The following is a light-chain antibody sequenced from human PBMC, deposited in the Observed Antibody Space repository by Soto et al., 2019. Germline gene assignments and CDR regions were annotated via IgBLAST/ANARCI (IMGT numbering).Light chain of an antibody. CDR2: GAS. CDR1: QSVRTY. J-gene: IGKJ2*01. CDR3: QQYGSSPYT. V-gene: IGKV3-20*01. Sequence: EIVLTQSPVTLSLSPGERATLSCRASQSVRTYLAWYQVKPGQAPRLLIFGASSRTGGTPDRFSGCGSGTDFTFIISRLETEDFAVYYCQQYGSSPYTFGQGTKVDIK.